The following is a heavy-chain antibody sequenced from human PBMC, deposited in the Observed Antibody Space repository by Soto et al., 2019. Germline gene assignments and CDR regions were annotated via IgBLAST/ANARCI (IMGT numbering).Heavy chain of an antibody. D-gene: IGHD5-12*01. CDR1: GGSISSSSYY. CDR2: IYYSGST. CDR3: ARTGSVATTNYYYYYGMDV. J-gene: IGHJ6*02. V-gene: IGHV4-39*01. Sequence: SETLSLTCTVSGGSISSSSYYWGWIRQPPGKRLEWIGSIYYSGSTYYNPSLKSRVTISVDTSKNQFSLKLSSVTAADTAVYYCARTGSVATTNYYYYYGMDVWGQGTTVTVSS.